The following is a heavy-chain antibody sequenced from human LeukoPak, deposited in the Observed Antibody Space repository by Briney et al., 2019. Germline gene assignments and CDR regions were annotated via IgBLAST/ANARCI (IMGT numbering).Heavy chain of an antibody. CDR3: ANEGVRYCSGGSCYPNT. CDR2: IRYDGSNK. V-gene: IGHV3-30*02. Sequence: GGSLRLSCAASGFTFSSYSMNWVRQAPGKGLEWVAFIRYDGSNKYYADSVKGRFTISRDNSKNTLYLQMNSLRAEDTAVYYCANEGVRYCSGGSCYPNTWGQGTLVTVSS. J-gene: IGHJ4*02. D-gene: IGHD2-15*01. CDR1: GFTFSSYS.